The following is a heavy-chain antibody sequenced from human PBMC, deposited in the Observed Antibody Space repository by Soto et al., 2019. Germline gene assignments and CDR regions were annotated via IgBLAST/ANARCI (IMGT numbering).Heavy chain of an antibody. Sequence: PSETMSLTCTVSGGSISSSSDYWSWIRQPPGKGLEWIGEINHSGSTNYNPSLKSRVTISVDTSKNQFSLKLNSVTAADTAVYYCARMWSGYNSHWGQGTLVTVSS. D-gene: IGHD6-25*01. CDR2: INHSGST. CDR1: GGSISSSSDY. V-gene: IGHV4-39*07. CDR3: ARMWSGYNSH. J-gene: IGHJ4*02.